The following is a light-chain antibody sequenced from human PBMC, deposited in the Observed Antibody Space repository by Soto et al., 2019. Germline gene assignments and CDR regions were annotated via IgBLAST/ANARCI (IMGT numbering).Light chain of an antibody. J-gene: IGKJ2*01. CDR3: MHATHWPSYT. V-gene: IGKV2-30*01. Sequence: DVVMTQSPLSLPVTVGQPASISCRSSQSLLYRDGNTYLHWFQQRPGQSPRRLIYKVSNRDSGVPGRFSGSGSGSDFTLKITRVEAEDVGVYYCMHATHWPSYTFGQGTKLEIK. CDR2: KVS. CDR1: QSLLYRDGNTY.